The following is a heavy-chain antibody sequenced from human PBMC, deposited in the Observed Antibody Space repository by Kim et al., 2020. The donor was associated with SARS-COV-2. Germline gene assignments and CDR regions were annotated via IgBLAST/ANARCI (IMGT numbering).Heavy chain of an antibody. CDR2: NK. D-gene: IGHD3-16*01. Sequence: NKYYADSVKGRFTISRDNSKNTLYLQMNSLRAEDTAVYYCARDGGNWFDPWGQGTLVTVSS. J-gene: IGHJ5*02. CDR3: ARDGGNWFDP. V-gene: IGHV3-30*01.